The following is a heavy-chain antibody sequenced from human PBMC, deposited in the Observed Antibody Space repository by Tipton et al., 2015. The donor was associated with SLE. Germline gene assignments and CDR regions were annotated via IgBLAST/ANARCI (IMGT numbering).Heavy chain of an antibody. Sequence: QLVQSGAEVKKPGSSVKVSCKASGGTFSSYAISWVRQAPGQGLEWMGGIIPIFGTANYAQKFQGRVTITADESTSTAYMELSSLMSEDTAVYYCATLLYRESSSSRYYVRDVGGQGTTVTVSS. CDR1: GGTFSSYA. CDR2: IIPIFGTA. J-gene: IGHJ6*02. CDR3: ATLLYRESSSSRYYVRDV. D-gene: IGHD6-13*01. V-gene: IGHV1-69*01.